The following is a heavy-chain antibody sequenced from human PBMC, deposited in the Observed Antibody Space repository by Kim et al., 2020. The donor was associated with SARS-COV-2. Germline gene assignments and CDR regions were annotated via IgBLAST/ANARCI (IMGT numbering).Heavy chain of an antibody. D-gene: IGHD6-25*01. V-gene: IGHV4-59*13. J-gene: IGHJ6*02. Sequence: SETLSLTCTVSGGSISSYYWSWIRQPPGKGLEWIGYIYYSGSTNYNPSLKSRVTISVDTSKNQFSLKLSSVTAADTAVYYCEREKRSKVYYYYYGMDVWGQGTTVTVSS. CDR3: EREKRSKVYYYYYGMDV. CDR1: GGSISSYY. CDR2: IYYSGST.